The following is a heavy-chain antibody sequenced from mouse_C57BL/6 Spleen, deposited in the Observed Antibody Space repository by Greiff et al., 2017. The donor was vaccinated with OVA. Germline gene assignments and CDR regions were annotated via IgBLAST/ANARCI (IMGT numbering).Heavy chain of an antibody. D-gene: IGHD1-1*01. J-gene: IGHJ2*01. CDR1: GYSFTDYN. CDR3: ASFYYGSSQYFDY. CDR2: INPNYGTT. Sequence: VQLQQSGPELVKPGASVKISCKASGYSFTDYNMNWVKQSNGKSLEWLGVINPNYGTTSYNQKFKGKATLTVDQSSSTAYMQLNSLTSEDSAVYYCASFYYGSSQYFDYWGQGTTLTVSS. V-gene: IGHV1-39*01.